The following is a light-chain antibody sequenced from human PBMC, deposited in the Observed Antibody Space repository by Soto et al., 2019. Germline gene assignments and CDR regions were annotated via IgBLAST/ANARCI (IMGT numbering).Light chain of an antibody. CDR3: QQSYRSPYT. CDR1: QSINIY. J-gene: IGKJ2*01. V-gene: IGKV1-39*01. Sequence: IQMTQSPSSLSASVGDSVTVTCRASQSINIYLNWYQQKPGKAPTLLIYGASSLQSGVPSRFSGGGSRPAFTLTISSLQPEDFATYYCQQSYRSPYTFGQGTKLEIK. CDR2: GAS.